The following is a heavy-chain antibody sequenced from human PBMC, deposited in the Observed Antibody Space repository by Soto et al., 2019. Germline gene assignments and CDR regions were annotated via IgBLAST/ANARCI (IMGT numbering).Heavy chain of an antibody. CDR3: AREVGIAARLIDY. D-gene: IGHD6-6*01. V-gene: IGHV4-59*01. CDR2: IYYSGST. CDR1: GGSISSYY. J-gene: IGHJ4*02. Sequence: TSETLSLTCTVSGGSISSYYWSWIRQPPGKGLEWIGYIYYSGSTNYNPSLKSRVTISVDTSKNQFSLKLSSVTAADTAVYYCAREVGIAARLIDYWGQGTLVTVSS.